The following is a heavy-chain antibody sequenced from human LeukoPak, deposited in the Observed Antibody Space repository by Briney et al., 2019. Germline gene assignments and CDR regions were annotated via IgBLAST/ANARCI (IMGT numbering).Heavy chain of an antibody. V-gene: IGHV1-3*01. J-gene: IGHJ4*02. CDR1: EYSFTGYS. Sequence: ASVKVSCKASEYSFTGYSLHRLRQAPGQRLEWMGWINPGNGKTKYSQKFQDRVTITRDTSATTAYMELNSLISEDTAVYYCAKSSGYYYFDYWGQGTLVAVSS. CDR2: INPGNGKT. CDR3: AKSSGYYYFDY. D-gene: IGHD3-3*01.